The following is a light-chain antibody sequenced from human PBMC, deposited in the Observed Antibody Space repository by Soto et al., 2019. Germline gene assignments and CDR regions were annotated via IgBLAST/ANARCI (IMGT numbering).Light chain of an antibody. J-gene: IGLJ1*01. CDR3: HVWDSSSEHV. CDR2: DDS. V-gene: IGLV3-21*02. CDR1: NLGSKS. Sequence: SYELAQPPSVSVAPGQTARITCGGNNLGSKSVHWYQQKPGQAPVLVVDDDSDRPSGIPERFSGSTSGNTATLTISRVEAGDEADYFCHVWDSSSEHVFGTGTKVTVL.